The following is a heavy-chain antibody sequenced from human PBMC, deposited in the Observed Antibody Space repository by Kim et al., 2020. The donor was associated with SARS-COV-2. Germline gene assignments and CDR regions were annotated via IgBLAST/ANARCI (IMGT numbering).Heavy chain of an antibody. CDR3: ATGYSSSWYLYYYYGMDV. V-gene: IGHV3-30*03. J-gene: IGHJ6*02. D-gene: IGHD6-13*01. CDR2: ISYDGSNK. CDR1: GFTFSSYG. Sequence: GGSLRLSCAASGFTFSSYGMHWVRQAPGKGLEWVAVISYDGSNKYYADSVKGRFTISRDNSKNTLYLQMNSLRAEDTAVYYCATGYSSSWYLYYYYGMDVWGQGTTVTVSS.